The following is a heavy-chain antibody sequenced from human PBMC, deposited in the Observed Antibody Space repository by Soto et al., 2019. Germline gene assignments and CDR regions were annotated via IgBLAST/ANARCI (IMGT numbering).Heavy chain of an antibody. J-gene: IGHJ4*02. CDR3: ARGRDGYCSSTSCYAPAYFDY. CDR1: GGSFSGYY. D-gene: IGHD2-2*01. CDR2: INHSGST. Sequence: SETLSLTCAVYGGSFSGYYWSWIRQPPGKGLEWIGEINHSGSTNYNPSLKSRVTISVDTSKNQFSLKLSSVTAADTAVYYCARGRDGYCSSTSCYAPAYFDYWGQGTLVTVSS. V-gene: IGHV4-34*01.